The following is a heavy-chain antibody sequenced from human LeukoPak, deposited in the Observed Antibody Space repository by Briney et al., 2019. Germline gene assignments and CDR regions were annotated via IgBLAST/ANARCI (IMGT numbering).Heavy chain of an antibody. D-gene: IGHD1-26*01. CDR2: IYSGGST. J-gene: IGHJ6*02. CDR1: GFTVSSNY. CDR3: ASHSLGATSLSYYYGMDV. Sequence: GGSLRLSCAASGFTVSSNYMSWVRQAPGEGLEWVSVIYSGGSTYYADSVKGRFTISRDNSKNTLYLQMNSLRAEDTAVYYCASHSLGATSLSYYYGMDVWGQGTTVTVSS. V-gene: IGHV3-66*04.